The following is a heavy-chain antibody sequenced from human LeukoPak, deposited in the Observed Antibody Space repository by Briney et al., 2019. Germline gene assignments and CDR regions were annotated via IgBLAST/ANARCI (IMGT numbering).Heavy chain of an antibody. J-gene: IGHJ4*02. D-gene: IGHD5-12*01. Sequence: SETLSLTCTVSGGSINPYHWTWIRQPPGKGLEWIGYISYSGSTNYNPSLKSRVTISVDTSKNQLSLKLSSVTAADTAVYYCARATYGGYVLFDFWGQGILVTVSS. CDR1: GGSINPYH. CDR3: ARATYGGYVLFDF. CDR2: ISYSGST. V-gene: IGHV4-59*12.